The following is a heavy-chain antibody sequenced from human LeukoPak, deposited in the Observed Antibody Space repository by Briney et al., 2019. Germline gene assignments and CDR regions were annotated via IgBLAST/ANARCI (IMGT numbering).Heavy chain of an antibody. D-gene: IGHD1-26*01. CDR2: IYTGGGT. V-gene: IGHV4-4*07. J-gene: IGHJ4*02. Sequence: SETLSLTCTVSGGSISGLYWSWIRQPAGKGLEWIGRIYTGGGTNYNPSLKSRVSMSVDTSKTQFSLKLNSVTAADTAVYFCARDVGFTKDWGQGTLVTVSS. CDR3: ARDVGFTKD. CDR1: GGSISGLY.